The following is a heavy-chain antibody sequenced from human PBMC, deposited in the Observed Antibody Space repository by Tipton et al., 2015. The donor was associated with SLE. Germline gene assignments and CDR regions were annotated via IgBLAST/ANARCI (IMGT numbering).Heavy chain of an antibody. D-gene: IGHD3-22*01. CDR1: GGSISSHY. CDR3: ARSDYYDSSGYSSYAFDI. Sequence: GLVKPSETLSLTCTVSGGSISSHYWSWIRQPPGKGLEWIGYIYNSGSGNYNPSLKSRVTISVDPSKNQFSLKLSSVSAADPAVYSGARSDYYDSSGYSSYAFDIWGQGTMVTVSS. V-gene: IGHV4-59*11. J-gene: IGHJ3*02. CDR2: IYNSGSG.